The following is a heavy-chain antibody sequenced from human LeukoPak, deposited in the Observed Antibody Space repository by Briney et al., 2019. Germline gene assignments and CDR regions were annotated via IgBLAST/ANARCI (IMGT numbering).Heavy chain of an antibody. CDR1: GFTFSSYA. V-gene: IGHV3-30-3*02. J-gene: IGHJ2*01. CDR3: AKDPGTGLDNWFFDL. D-gene: IGHD1/OR15-1a*01. CDR2: ISYDGSNK. Sequence: GGSLRLSCAASGFTFSSYAMHWVRQAPGKGLEWVAVISYDGSNKYYADSVKGRFTISRDNSKNTLYLEMNSVTAEDTAVHYCAKDPGTGLDNWFFDLWGRGTLVIVSS.